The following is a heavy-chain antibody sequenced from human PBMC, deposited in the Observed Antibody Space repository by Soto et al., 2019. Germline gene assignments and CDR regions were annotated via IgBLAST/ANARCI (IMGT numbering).Heavy chain of an antibody. CDR1: GVSIHNSHSF. J-gene: IGHJ5*01. D-gene: IGHD2-15*01. CDR3: GRLVEGASRHTDFDS. V-gene: IGHV4-39*01. CDR2: MYYSGGA. Sequence: KPSETLSLTCAVSGVSIHNSHSFWGWIRQPPGKGLEFIGSMYYSGGANYNPSLKSRVTISLGTSKHQFSLTVNSLTAADPALSSCGRLVEGASRHTDFDSWGQGNLVTVSS.